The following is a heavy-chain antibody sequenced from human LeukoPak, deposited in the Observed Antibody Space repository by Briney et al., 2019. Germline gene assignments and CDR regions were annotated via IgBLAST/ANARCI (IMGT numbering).Heavy chain of an antibody. V-gene: IGHV4-39*01. J-gene: IGHJ5*02. CDR2: IYYSGST. Sequence: SETLSLTCTVSGGSISSSSYYWGWIRQPPGKGLEWIGSIYYSGSTYYNPSLKSRVTISVDTSKNQFSLKLSSVTAADTAVYYCARPARHCSSTSCYSGWFDPWGQGTLVTVSS. CDR1: GGSISSSSYY. CDR3: ARPARHCSSTSCYSGWFDP. D-gene: IGHD2-2*02.